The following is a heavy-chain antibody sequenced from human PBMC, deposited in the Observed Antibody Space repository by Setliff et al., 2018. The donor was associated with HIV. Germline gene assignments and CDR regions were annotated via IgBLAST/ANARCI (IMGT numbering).Heavy chain of an antibody. J-gene: IGHJ5*02. D-gene: IGHD6-13*01. CDR2: IRLPRGGT. CDR1: QNSFSDDY. V-gene: IGHV1-2*02. Sequence: ASVKVSCKASQNSFSDDYMNWVRQAPGQRPEWMGWIRLPRGGTKYAQKFQGRVSLTWDTSISTGYMELRRPRSDDTAIYYCVTSPGSFLAQDATEAGDAWGQGSLVTVSS. CDR3: VTSPGSFLAQDATEAGDA.